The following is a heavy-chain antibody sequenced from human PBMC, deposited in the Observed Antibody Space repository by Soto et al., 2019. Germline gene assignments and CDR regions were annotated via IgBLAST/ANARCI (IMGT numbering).Heavy chain of an antibody. CDR2: ISGSGGST. CDR3: ANGGRLAVAGINWFDP. D-gene: IGHD6-19*01. CDR1: GFTFSSYA. Sequence: GGSLRLSCAASGFTFSSYAMSWVRQAPGKGLEWVSAISGSGGSTYYADSVKGRFTISRDNSKNTLYLQMNSLRAEDTAVYYCANGGRLAVAGINWFDPWGQGTLVTVSS. V-gene: IGHV3-23*01. J-gene: IGHJ5*02.